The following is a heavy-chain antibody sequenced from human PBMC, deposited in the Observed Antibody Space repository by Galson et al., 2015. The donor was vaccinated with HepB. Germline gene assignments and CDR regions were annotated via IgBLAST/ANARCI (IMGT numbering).Heavy chain of an antibody. D-gene: IGHD5-18*01. CDR2: MSYDGSNK. V-gene: IGHV3-30*18. Sequence: SLRLSCAASGFTFSSYGMHWVRQAPGKGLEWVAVMSYDGSNKYYADSVKGRFTISRDNSKNTLYLQMNSLRAEDTAVYYCAKDRSDTAMVPYYYGMDVWGQGTTVTVSS. CDR3: AKDRSDTAMVPYYYGMDV. J-gene: IGHJ6*02. CDR1: GFTFSSYG.